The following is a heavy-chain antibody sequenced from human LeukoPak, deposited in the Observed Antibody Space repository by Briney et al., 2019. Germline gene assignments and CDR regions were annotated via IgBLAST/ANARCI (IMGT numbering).Heavy chain of an antibody. Sequence: SKTLSLTCAVYGGSFRDYYWSWIRQPPGKGLEWIGEINHDGTTNYNPSLKSRVIMSVDAPKSQFFLTLTPVTAADTAVYYCAREGAYTNFVNRFDAWGQGTLVTVSS. CDR2: INHDGTT. D-gene: IGHD2-2*02. V-gene: IGHV4-34*01. J-gene: IGHJ5*02. CDR1: GGSFRDYY. CDR3: AREGAYTNFVNRFDA.